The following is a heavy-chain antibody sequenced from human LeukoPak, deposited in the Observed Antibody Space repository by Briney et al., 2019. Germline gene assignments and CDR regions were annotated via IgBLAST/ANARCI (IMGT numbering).Heavy chain of an antibody. CDR2: IYPGDSDT. Sequence: GESLKISCKGSGYSFTSYWIGWVRQMPGKGLEWTGIIYPGDSDTRYSPSFQGQFTISADKSISTAYLQWSSLKASDTAMYYCARRFGELLFAFDPWGQGTLVTVSS. J-gene: IGHJ5*02. CDR1: GYSFTSYW. CDR3: ARRFGELLFAFDP. V-gene: IGHV5-51*01. D-gene: IGHD3-10*01.